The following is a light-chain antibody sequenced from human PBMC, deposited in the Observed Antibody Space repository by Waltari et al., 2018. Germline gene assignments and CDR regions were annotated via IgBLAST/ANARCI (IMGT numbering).Light chain of an antibody. Sequence: QSALTQPASVSGSPGQSITISCTGTSSDVGGYNYVSWYQQHPGKVPKLLIFDVSNRPSGVSKRFSGSSSGNTASLTISGLQAEDESDYYCCSFTSRSTWVFGGGTKLTVL. CDR1: SSDVGGYNY. CDR2: DVS. CDR3: CSFTSRSTWV. V-gene: IGLV2-14*01. J-gene: IGLJ3*02.